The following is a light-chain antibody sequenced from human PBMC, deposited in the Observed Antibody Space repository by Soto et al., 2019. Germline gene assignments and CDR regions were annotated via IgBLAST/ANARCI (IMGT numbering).Light chain of an antibody. J-gene: IGKJ1*01. CDR1: QSVSSSR. CDR2: GAS. CDR3: QQYNSYSPK. Sequence: IVLTQSPGTLSLSPWERATLSCRASQSVSSSRLAWYRQKPGQAPRLLIYGASNRATGIPARFSGSGSGTDFTLTISSLQPDDFATYYCQQYNSYSPKFGQGTKVDIK. V-gene: IGKV3-20*01.